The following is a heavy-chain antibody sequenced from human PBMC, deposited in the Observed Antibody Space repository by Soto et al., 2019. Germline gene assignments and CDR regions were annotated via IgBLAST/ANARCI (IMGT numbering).Heavy chain of an antibody. D-gene: IGHD3-16*01. V-gene: IGHV3-23*01. CDR2: ITGGVGVT. J-gene: IGHJ4*02. CDR1: GFTFSSYA. CDR3: ECVRGEAADKWYFHS. Sequence: EVQLLESGGGLVQPGGSLRLSCAASGFTFSSYAMTWVRQAPGKGLEWVSVITGGVGVTYYADSVKGRFTISRDNSKNTLYLQMNSLSAEAAAAADCECVRGEAADKWYFHSWGQGTLVTVSS.